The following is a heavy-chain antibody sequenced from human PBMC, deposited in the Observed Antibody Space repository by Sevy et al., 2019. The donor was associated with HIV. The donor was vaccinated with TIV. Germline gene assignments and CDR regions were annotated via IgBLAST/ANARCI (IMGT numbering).Heavy chain of an antibody. CDR1: GFTFSNYA. CDR3: ARRYFDV. Sequence: GGSLRLSCAASGFTFSNYAMSWVRQAPGKGLQWVSVISTSGDNTYYADSVKGRFTISRDNAMQSLYLEMNNLRVEDSGIYYCARRYFDVWGQGTLVTVSS. J-gene: IGHJ4*02. V-gene: IGHV3-23*01. CDR2: ISTSGDNT.